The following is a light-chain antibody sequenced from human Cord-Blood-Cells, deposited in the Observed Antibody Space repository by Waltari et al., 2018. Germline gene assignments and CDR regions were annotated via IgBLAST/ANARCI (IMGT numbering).Light chain of an antibody. CDR2: GNS. V-gene: IGLV1-40*01. Sequence: QSVLTQPPSVSGAPGPRVNISCTGSSSNIGAGYDEPWYQQLPGTAPKLLIYGNSNRPSGVPDRFSGSKSGTSASLAITGLQAEDEADYYCQSYDSSLSGWVFGGGTKLTVL. J-gene: IGLJ3*02. CDR3: QSYDSSLSGWV. CDR1: SSNIGAGYD.